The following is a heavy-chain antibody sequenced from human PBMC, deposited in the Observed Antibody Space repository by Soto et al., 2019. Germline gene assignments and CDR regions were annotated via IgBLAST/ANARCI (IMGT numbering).Heavy chain of an antibody. V-gene: IGHV4-39*01. CDR1: GGSISSSGYY. J-gene: IGHJ2*01. Sequence: QLQLQESGPGLLKPSETLSLTCTVSGGSISSSGYYWGWIRQPPGKGLEWIGSIYYTGSTYYNPSLLRRATISVDTSKNQFSLKLGSVTAAEPAVYYCARHLKGVVTPRQWYFDLWGRGTLVTVSS. D-gene: IGHD2-21*02. CDR3: ARHLKGVVTPRQWYFDL. CDR2: IYYTGST.